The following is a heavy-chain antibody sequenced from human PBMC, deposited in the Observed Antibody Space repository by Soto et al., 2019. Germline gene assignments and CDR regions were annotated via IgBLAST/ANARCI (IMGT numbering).Heavy chain of an antibody. CDR3: PQSPCAGDCLRFYLSHYSYGVEV. CDR1: GFSLRTSGVG. D-gene: IGHD2-21*01. V-gene: IGHV2-5*02. CDR2: IYLDNDK. Sequence: QITLKASAPTLVKPTQTLTLTCTFSGFSLRTSGVGVGWIRQPPGQTLEWLALIYLDNDKRYSPSLRSRLTITKDASEHRVALTMTDIDPVDTAKYYSPQSPCAGDCLRFYLSHYSYGVEVWGRGNTVTVPS. J-gene: IGHJ6*02.